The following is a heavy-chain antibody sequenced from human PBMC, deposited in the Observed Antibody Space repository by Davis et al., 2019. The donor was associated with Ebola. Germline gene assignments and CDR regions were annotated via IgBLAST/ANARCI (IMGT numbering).Heavy chain of an antibody. V-gene: IGHV5-51*01. Sequence: GGSLRLSCKASGYSFTSYWIVWVRQMPGKGLEWMGIIYPGDSDTRYSPSFQGQVTISADKSISTAYLQWSSLKASDTAMYYCARHTDWAGMDVWGKGTTVTVSS. CDR2: IYPGDSDT. J-gene: IGHJ6*04. CDR3: ARHTDWAGMDV. CDR1: GYSFTSYW. D-gene: IGHD3/OR15-3a*01.